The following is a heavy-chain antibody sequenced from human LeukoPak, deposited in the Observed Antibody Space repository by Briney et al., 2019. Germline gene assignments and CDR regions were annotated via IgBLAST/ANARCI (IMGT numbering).Heavy chain of an antibody. CDR2: IKSKTDGGSR. V-gene: IGHV3-15*01. CDR3: TLVGCSGGSCFSGHY. Sequence: GGSLRLSCAASGFTFSNAWMSWVRQAPGKGLEWVGRIKSKTDGGSRDYAAPVKGRFIISRDDSKNTLFLEMNSLKTEVTAVYYCTLVGCSGGSCFSGHYWGQGTLVTVSS. D-gene: IGHD2-15*01. J-gene: IGHJ4*02. CDR1: GFTFSNAW.